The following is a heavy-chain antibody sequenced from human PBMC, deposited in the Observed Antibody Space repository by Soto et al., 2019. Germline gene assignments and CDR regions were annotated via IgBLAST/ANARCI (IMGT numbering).Heavy chain of an antibody. CDR3: AKDAEMHATRLLSYFALDL. Sequence: QVQLVESGGGVVQPGGSLRLSCAARGFALSPYTIHWVRQAPGKGLEWVAGLSSDGSNNFYPDSVKGRITISRDNSKTTVHLQINNLRPEDMAIYYCAKDAEMHATRLLSYFALDLWGRGTTVTVSS. CDR2: LSSDGSNN. CDR1: GFALSPYT. V-gene: IGHV3-30-3*01. D-gene: IGHD3-10*01. J-gene: IGHJ6*02.